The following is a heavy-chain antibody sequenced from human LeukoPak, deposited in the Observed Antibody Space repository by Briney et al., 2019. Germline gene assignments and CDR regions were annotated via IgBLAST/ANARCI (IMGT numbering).Heavy chain of an antibody. CDR2: ISGSGGST. V-gene: IGHV3-23*01. J-gene: IGHJ6*02. Sequence: GGSLRLSCAASGFTFSSYAMSWVRQAPGKGLEWVSAISGSGGSTYYADSAKGRFTISRDNSKNTLYLQMNSLRAEDTAVYYCAKGRPGITIFGVVNLYYYYGMDVWGQGTTVTVSS. CDR1: GFTFSSYA. D-gene: IGHD3-3*01. CDR3: AKGRPGITIFGVVNLYYYYGMDV.